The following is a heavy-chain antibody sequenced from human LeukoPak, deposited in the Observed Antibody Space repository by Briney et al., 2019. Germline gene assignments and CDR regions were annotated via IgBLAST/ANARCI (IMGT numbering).Heavy chain of an antibody. Sequence: SETLSLTCTITLGSILSSSYYWGWVRQPPGKGPEWLGSIFHTGDVYYNPSLRSGVTVSVDTSKNQFSLKLSSVTAADTAVYYCARGGRTMVRGVIIREPDAFDIWGQGTMVTVSS. CDR2: IFHTGDV. CDR3: ARGGRTMVRGVIIREPDAFDI. J-gene: IGHJ3*02. D-gene: IGHD3-10*01. V-gene: IGHV4-39*07. CDR1: LGSILSSSYY.